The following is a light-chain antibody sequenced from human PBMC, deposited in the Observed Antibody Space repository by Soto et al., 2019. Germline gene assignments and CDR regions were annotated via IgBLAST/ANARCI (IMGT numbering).Light chain of an antibody. Sequence: QSVLTQPASVSGSPGQSITISCTGANSDIGAYDYVSWYQQHPGKVPKLIIYDVNDRPSAVSDRFSVSKSGNTASLTISGLQTEDEADYYCSSYTTRNTYVFGTGTKVTVL. CDR1: NSDIGAYDY. J-gene: IGLJ1*01. CDR2: DVN. CDR3: SSYTTRNTYV. V-gene: IGLV2-14*03.